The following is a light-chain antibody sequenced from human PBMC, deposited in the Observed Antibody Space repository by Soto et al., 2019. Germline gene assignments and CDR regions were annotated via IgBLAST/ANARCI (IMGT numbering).Light chain of an antibody. CDR3: QQYGRT. CDR1: QTISKNY. Sequence: EIVLPQSPGTLSLSPGERATLSCRASQTISKNYIAWYQQKPGRAPRLLIYATSNRATGIADRFSGSGSGTDFSLTISRLEPEDSAVYFCQQYGRTFGQGTKVDIK. CDR2: ATS. V-gene: IGKV3-20*01. J-gene: IGKJ1*01.